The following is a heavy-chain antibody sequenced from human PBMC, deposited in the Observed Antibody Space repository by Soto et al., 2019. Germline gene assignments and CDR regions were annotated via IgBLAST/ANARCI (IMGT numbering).Heavy chain of an antibody. Sequence: SETLSLTCTVSGGSISRYYWSWIRQAPGRGLEWIGNIFSSGSTNYNPSLKSRVAISVDTSKNQVSLKLNAVTTADTAVYYCAREYYDFWSVTYSYYGLDVWGQGAAVTVSS. CDR3: AREYYDFWSVTYSYYGLDV. V-gene: IGHV4-59*01. J-gene: IGHJ6*02. CDR2: IFSSGST. CDR1: GGSISRYY. D-gene: IGHD3-3*01.